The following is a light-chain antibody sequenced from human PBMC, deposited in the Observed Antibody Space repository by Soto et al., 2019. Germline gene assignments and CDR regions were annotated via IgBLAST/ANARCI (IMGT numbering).Light chain of an antibody. CDR2: KDN. CDR3: QSADSSGTYPV. CDR1: ALPKRY. Sequence: YELTQPPSVSVSPGQTARITCSGDALPKRYAYWYQQKPGQAPVLVIYKDNERPSGIPERFSGSSSGTTVTLTISGVQAEDETDYYCQSADSSGTYPVFGGGTKLTVL. J-gene: IGLJ2*01. V-gene: IGLV3-25*03.